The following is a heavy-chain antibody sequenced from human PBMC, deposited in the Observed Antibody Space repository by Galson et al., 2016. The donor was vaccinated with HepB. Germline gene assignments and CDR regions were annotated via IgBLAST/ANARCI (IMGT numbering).Heavy chain of an antibody. V-gene: IGHV1-46*01. CDR1: GYPFTSYY. CDR3: PRARGGYESITTQRAFEI. D-gene: IGHD3-22*01. J-gene: IGHJ3*02. Sequence: SVKVSCKASGYPFTSYYIHWVRQAPGQGLEWMGMINPGGGGTTYAQQLQGRVTLARDTSTTTIYMELRRLRSKDTAMYYYPRARGGYESITTQRAFEIWGQGTMVTVSS. CDR2: INPGGGGT.